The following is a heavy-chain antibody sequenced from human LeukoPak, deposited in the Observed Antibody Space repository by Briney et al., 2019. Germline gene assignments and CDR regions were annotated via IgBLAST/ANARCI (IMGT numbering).Heavy chain of an antibody. D-gene: IGHD6-13*01. V-gene: IGHV3-30-3*01. J-gene: IGHJ4*02. Sequence: GRSLRLSCAASGFTFSSYAMHWVRQAPGKGLEWVAVISYDGSNKYYADSVKGRFTISRDNSKNTLYLQMNSLRAEDTAVYYCARDGRIAAASPMYYFDYWGQGTLVTVSS. CDR3: ARDGRIAAASPMYYFDY. CDR1: GFTFSSYA. CDR2: ISYDGSNK.